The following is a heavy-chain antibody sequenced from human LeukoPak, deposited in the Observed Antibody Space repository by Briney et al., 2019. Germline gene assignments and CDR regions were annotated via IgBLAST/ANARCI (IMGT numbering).Heavy chain of an antibody. Sequence: KTSETLSLTCTVSGYSISSGYYWDWIRQPPRKGLEWIGSIYHSGSTSYNPSLKSRVTISVDTSKNQFTLKLSSVTAADTAVYYCARFGVGAKPFDYWGQGTLVTVSS. J-gene: IGHJ4*02. CDR1: GYSISSGYY. CDR3: ARFGVGAKPFDY. V-gene: IGHV4-38-2*02. CDR2: IYHSGST. D-gene: IGHD1-26*01.